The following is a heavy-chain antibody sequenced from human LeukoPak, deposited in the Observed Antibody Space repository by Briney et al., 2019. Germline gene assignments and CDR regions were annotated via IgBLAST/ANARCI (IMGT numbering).Heavy chain of an antibody. CDR1: GFTFSSYE. V-gene: IGHV3-48*03. CDR2: ISDTGSTI. J-gene: IGHJ6*03. CDR3: AKVRNLDYYYYCMDV. Sequence: SGGSLRLSCAASGFTFSSYELNWVRQAPGKGLEWVSYISDTGSTIYYADSVEGRFTISRDNAKNSLYLQMNSLRAEDTAVYYCAKVRNLDYYYYCMDVWGKGTTVTVSS. D-gene: IGHD1-14*01.